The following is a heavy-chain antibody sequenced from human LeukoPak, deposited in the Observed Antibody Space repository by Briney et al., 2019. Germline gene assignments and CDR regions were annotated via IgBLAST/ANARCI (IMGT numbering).Heavy chain of an antibody. J-gene: IGHJ4*02. CDR1: GYTFTSYG. V-gene: IGHV1-18*01. Sequence: ASVKVSCKASGYTFTSYGISWVRQAPGQGREWMGWMSADNGNTNYAQKLQGRVTMTTDTSTTTAYMELRSLRSDDTAVYYCASLDYGDYKSDYSGQGTLVTVSS. CDR3: ASLDYGDYKSDY. D-gene: IGHD4-17*01. CDR2: MSADNGNT.